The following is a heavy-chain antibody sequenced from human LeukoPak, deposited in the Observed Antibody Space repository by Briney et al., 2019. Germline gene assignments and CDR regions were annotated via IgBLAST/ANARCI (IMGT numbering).Heavy chain of an antibody. D-gene: IGHD3-3*01. Sequence: GGSLRLSCAASGFTVSSNYMSWVRQAPGKGLEWVSVIYSGSSTHYADSVKGRFTISRDNSKNTLYLQMNSLRAEDTAVYYCARVGVGVSQYFQHWGQGTLVTVSS. V-gene: IGHV3-53*01. J-gene: IGHJ1*01. CDR2: IYSGSST. CDR1: GFTVSSNY. CDR3: ARVGVGVSQYFQH.